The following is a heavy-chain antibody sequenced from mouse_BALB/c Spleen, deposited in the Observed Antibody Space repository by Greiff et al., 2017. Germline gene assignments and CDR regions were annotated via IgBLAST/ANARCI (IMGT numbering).Heavy chain of an antibody. Sequence: QVQLQQSGAELVKPGASVKLSCKASGYTFTSYWMHWVKQRPGQGLEWIGEIDPSDSYTNYNQKFKGKATLTVDKSSSTAYMQLSSLTSEDSAVYYCARRYGNYEWYAMDYWGQGTSVTVSS. V-gene: IGHV1-69*02. J-gene: IGHJ4*01. CDR1: GYTFTSYW. CDR3: ARRYGNYEWYAMDY. D-gene: IGHD2-10*02. CDR2: IDPSDSYT.